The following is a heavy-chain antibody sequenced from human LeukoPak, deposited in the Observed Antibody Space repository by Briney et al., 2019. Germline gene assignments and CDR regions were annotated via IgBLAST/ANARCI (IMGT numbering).Heavy chain of an antibody. J-gene: IGHJ6*03. CDR2: INPNSGGT. CDR3: ATYNPDSSGWYSDYYYYMDV. D-gene: IGHD6-19*01. V-gene: IGHV1-2*02. Sequence: GASVKVSCKASGYTFTGYYMHWVRQAPGQGLEWMGWINPNSGGTNYAQKFQGRVTMTEDTSTDTAYMELSSLRSEDTAVYYCATYNPDSSGWYSDYYYYMDVWGKGTTVTVSS. CDR1: GYTFTGYY.